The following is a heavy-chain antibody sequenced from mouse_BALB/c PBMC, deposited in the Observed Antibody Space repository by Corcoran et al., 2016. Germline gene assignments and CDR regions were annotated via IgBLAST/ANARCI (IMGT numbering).Heavy chain of an antibody. CDR2: INPYNGAT. V-gene: IGHV1-26*01. Sequence: EVQLQQSGPELVKPGASVKISCKASGYSFTGYYMHWVKQSHVKSLEWIGRINPYNGATSYNQKFKDKASLTVDKSYSTAYMELHSLTSEVSAVDSCAREGHWYFDVWGAGTTVTVSS. CDR3: AREGHWYFDV. D-gene: IGHD3-3*01. CDR1: GYSFTGYY. J-gene: IGHJ1*01.